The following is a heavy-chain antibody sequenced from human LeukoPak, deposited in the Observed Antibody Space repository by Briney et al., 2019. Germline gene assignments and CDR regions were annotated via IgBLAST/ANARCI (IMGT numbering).Heavy chain of an antibody. J-gene: IGHJ4*02. Sequence: ASVKVSRKASGYXFTGYYIHWVRQAPGQGLEWMGWINPNSGGTNYAQKFQGGVTMTRDTSISTAYMELSRLRPDDTAVYYCARDGYGDYLEYFDSWGQGTLVTVSS. CDR3: ARDGYGDYLEYFDS. D-gene: IGHD4-17*01. V-gene: IGHV1-2*02. CDR1: GYXFTGYY. CDR2: INPNSGGT.